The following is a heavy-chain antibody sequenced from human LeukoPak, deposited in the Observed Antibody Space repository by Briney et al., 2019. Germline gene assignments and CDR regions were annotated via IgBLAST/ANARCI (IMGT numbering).Heavy chain of an antibody. CDR2: IYPGDSDT. CDR1: GYSFTTYW. CDR3: ARQDGDGLYFFDY. J-gene: IGHJ4*02. V-gene: IGHV5-51*01. Sequence: GESLKISCKVSGYSFTTYWIAWVRQKPGKGLEWMGFIYPGDSDTRYSPSFQGQVTISADKSISTAYHQWSSLKASDTAMYYCARQDGDGLYFFDYWGQGTLVTASS. D-gene: IGHD5-24*01.